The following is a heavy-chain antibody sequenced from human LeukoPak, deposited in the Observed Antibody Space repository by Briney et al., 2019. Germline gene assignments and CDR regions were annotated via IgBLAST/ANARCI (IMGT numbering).Heavy chain of an antibody. V-gene: IGHV5-51*01. Sequence: EESLKISCKGSGYSFTNYWICWVRQMPGKGLEWMGIIYPGDSDTRYSPSFQVTVTISADKSLFTPYLQWSSLKVWDTARYYCAIQNDMVVETARIVATTHYFDYWGQGTLVTVS. CDR1: GYSFTNYW. J-gene: IGHJ4*02. CDR2: IYPGDSDT. D-gene: IGHD5-12*01. CDR3: AIQNDMVVETARIVATTHYFDY.